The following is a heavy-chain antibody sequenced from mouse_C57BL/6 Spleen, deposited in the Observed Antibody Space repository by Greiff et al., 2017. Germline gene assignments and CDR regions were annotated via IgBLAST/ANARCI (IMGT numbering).Heavy chain of an antibody. CDR1: GYTFTSYW. V-gene: IGHV1-64*01. J-gene: IGHJ1*03. D-gene: IGHD1-1*01. CDR3: ARALGYYGSLWYCDV. CDR2: IPPNSGST. Sequence: VQLQQPGAELVKPGASVKLSCKASGYTFTSYWMHWVKQRPGQGLEWIGMIPPNSGSTNYNEKFKSKATLTVDKSSSTAYMQLSSLTSEDSAVYYCARALGYYGSLWYCDVWGTGTTVTVSS.